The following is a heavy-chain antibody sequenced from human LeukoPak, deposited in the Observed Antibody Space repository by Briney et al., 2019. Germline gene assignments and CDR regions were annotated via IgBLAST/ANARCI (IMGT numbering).Heavy chain of an antibody. CDR3: ARRGIVIRAVILIGFHTEAYYFDY. CDR1: GITPSNYA. D-gene: IGHD3-10*01. Sequence: GGSLRLSCVVSGITPSNYAMSWVRQAPGKGLEWVSGSSGSGGGTNYADSVKGRFTISRDNAKNTLYLQMNSLRAEDTAVYFCARRGIVIRAVILIGFHTEAYYFDYWGQGTLVTVSS. V-gene: IGHV3-23*01. CDR2: SSGSGGGT. J-gene: IGHJ4*02.